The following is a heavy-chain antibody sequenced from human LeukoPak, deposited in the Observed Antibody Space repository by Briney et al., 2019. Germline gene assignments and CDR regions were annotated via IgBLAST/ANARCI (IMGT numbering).Heavy chain of an antibody. J-gene: IGHJ4*02. V-gene: IGHV5-51*01. D-gene: IGHD3-10*01. Sequence: PGESLKISCKVSGYSFISYWIGWVRQMPGKGPEWMGIIYPGDSDTTYSPSFQGQVTISADKSISTVYMQWSSLKASDTAMYYCARRGDYYGSGSYDFDYWGQGTLVTVSS. CDR3: ARRGDYYGSGSYDFDY. CDR1: GYSFISYW. CDR2: IYPGDSDT.